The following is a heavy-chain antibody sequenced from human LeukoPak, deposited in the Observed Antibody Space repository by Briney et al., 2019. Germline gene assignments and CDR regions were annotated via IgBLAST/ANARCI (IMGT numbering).Heavy chain of an antibody. CDR2: ITGSRGPI. J-gene: IGHJ4*02. CDR3: ARDLSVVTPEGFDS. Sequence: GGSLRLSCAASGFTFSNYWMGWVRQAPGKGLEWISYITGSRGPIYYADSVKGRFTISRDNANNSLFLHMNSLRAEDTAVYYCARDLSVVTPEGFDSWGQGTLVTVSS. CDR1: GFTFSNYW. D-gene: IGHD4-23*01. V-gene: IGHV3-48*01.